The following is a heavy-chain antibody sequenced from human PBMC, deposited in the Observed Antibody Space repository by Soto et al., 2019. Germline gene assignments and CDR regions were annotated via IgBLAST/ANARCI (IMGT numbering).Heavy chain of an antibody. Sequence: PGGSLRLSCAASGFTFSSYGMHWVRQAPGKGLEWVAVIWYDGSNKYYADSVKGRFTISRDNSKNTLYLQMNSLRAEDTAVYYCARDRGITFGGVIVPVDYWGQGTLVTVSS. CDR1: GFTFSSYG. V-gene: IGHV3-33*01. D-gene: IGHD3-16*02. CDR3: ARDRGITFGGVIVPVDY. CDR2: IWYDGSNK. J-gene: IGHJ4*02.